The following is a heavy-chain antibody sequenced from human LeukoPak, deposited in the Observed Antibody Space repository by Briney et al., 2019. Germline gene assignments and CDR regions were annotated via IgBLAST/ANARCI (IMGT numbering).Heavy chain of an antibody. J-gene: IGHJ4*02. D-gene: IGHD5-24*01. CDR3: TTEPRRGRWLQPRDQN. Sequence: GGSLRLSCAASGFTFSNAWMSWVRQAPGKGLEWVGRIKSKTDGGTTDYAAPVKGRFTISRDDSKNTLYLQMNSLKTEDTAVYYCTTEPRRGRWLQPRDQNWGQGTLVTVSS. V-gene: IGHV3-15*01. CDR2: IKSKTDGGTT. CDR1: GFTFSNAW.